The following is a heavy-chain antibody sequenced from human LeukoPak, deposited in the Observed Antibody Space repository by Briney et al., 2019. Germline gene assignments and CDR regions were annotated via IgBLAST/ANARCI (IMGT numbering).Heavy chain of an antibody. J-gene: IGHJ5*02. CDR2: IYYSGST. CDR3: ARGPVSAAIDNWFDP. D-gene: IGHD2-2*02. V-gene: IGHV4-31*03. Sequence: SETLSLTCTVSGGSISSGGYYWSWIRQHPGKGLEWIGYIYYSGSTYYNPSLKSRVTISVDTSKNQFSLKLSSVTAADTAVYYCARGPVSAAIDNWFDPWGQGTLVTVSS. CDR1: GGSISSGGYY.